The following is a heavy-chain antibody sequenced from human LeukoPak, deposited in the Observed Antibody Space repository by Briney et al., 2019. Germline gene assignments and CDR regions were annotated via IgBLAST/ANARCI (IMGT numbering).Heavy chain of an antibody. CDR1: GFTFSNYA. CDR3: AKKRSSGPGDFDL. Sequence: GGSLRLSCAASGFTFSNYAMSWVRQAPGKGLEWVSAITGGGVSTYYTDSVRGRFTISRDNYKNTLYLQMNSLRDDDTAVYYCAKKRSSGPGDFDLWGRGTLVTVSS. V-gene: IGHV3-23*01. D-gene: IGHD6-19*01. CDR2: ITGGGVST. J-gene: IGHJ2*01.